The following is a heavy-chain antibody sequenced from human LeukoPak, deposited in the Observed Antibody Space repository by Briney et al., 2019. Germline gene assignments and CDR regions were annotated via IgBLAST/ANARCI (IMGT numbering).Heavy chain of an antibody. CDR1: GGSIKSNNW. V-gene: IGHV4-4*02. CDR2: IYHSGST. J-gene: IGHJ6*02. Sequence: PSETLSLTCAVSGGSIKSNNWWSWVRQPPGKGLEWIGEIYHSGSTNYNPSLESRVTVSVDKSKNQFSLDLSSVTAADTAVYYCATYGDYYYYGMDVWGQGTTVTVSS. CDR3: ATYGDYYYYGMDV. D-gene: IGHD4-17*01.